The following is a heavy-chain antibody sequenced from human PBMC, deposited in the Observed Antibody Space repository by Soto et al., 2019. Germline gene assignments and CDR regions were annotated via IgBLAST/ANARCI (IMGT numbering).Heavy chain of an antibody. Sequence: EVQLLESGGGLVQPGGSPRLSCAASGFTFSSYAMSWVRQAPGKGLEWVSAISGSGGSTYYADSVKGRFTISRDNSKNTLYLQMNSLRAEDTAVYYCDCGGSCFPNYWGQGTLVTVSS. V-gene: IGHV3-23*01. D-gene: IGHD2-15*01. CDR3: DCGGSCFPNY. J-gene: IGHJ4*02. CDR2: ISGSGGST. CDR1: GFTFSSYA.